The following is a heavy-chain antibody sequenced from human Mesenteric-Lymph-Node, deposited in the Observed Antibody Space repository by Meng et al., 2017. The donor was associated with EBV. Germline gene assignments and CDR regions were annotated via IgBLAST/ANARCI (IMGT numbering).Heavy chain of an antibody. CDR2: INQSGST. Sequence: QDQLQQWGAGLLKPSETLLLTCAVSGGSFSGYYWTWIRQSPGKCLEWIGEINQSGSTNYNPSLKSRVTISLDTSKNQFSLKLTSVTAADTAVYYCAIGDCNAGSCYSAFFDPWGQGTLVTVSS. CDR1: GGSFSGYY. J-gene: IGHJ5*02. CDR3: AIGDCNAGSCYSAFFDP. V-gene: IGHV4-34*01. D-gene: IGHD2-15*01.